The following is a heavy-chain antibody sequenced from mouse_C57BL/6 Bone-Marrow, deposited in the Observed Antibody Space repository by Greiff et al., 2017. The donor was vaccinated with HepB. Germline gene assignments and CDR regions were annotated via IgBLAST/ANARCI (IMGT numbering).Heavy chain of an antibody. Sequence: EVKVVESGGGLVKPGGSLKLSCAASGFTFSSYAMSWVRQTPEKRLEWVATISDGGSYTYYPDNVKGRFTISRDNAKNNLYLQMSHLKSEDTAMYYCAREGNYYGSSSFYYAMDYWGQGTSVTVSS. D-gene: IGHD1-1*01. CDR2: ISDGGSYT. J-gene: IGHJ4*01. CDR1: GFTFSSYA. CDR3: AREGNYYGSSSFYYAMDY. V-gene: IGHV5-4*01.